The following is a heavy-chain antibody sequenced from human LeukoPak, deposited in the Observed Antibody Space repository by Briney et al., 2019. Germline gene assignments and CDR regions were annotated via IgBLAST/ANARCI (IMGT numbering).Heavy chain of an antibody. CDR3: ARGCSSTSCEPHY. CDR2: MNPNSGNT. CDR1: GYTFTSYD. J-gene: IGHJ4*02. D-gene: IGHD2-2*01. V-gene: IGHV1-8*01. Sequence: GASVKVSCKASGYTFTSYDINWVQQATGQGLEWMGWMNPNSGNTGYAQKFQGRVTMTRNISISTAYMELSSLRSEDTAVYYCARGCSSTSCEPHYWGQGTLVTVSS.